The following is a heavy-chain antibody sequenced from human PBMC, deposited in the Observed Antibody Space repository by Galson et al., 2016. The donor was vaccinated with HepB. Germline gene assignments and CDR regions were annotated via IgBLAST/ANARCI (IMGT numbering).Heavy chain of an antibody. V-gene: IGHV4-4*02. CDR2: IHHSGIT. CDR1: GGFVSSGNW. D-gene: IGHD4-11*01. J-gene: IGHJ4*02. Sequence: LSLTCAVSGGFVSSGNWWSWVRQPPGKGLEWIGEIHHSGITDYNPSLKSRVTISVDRSKNQFSLKVSSVTAAETAVYYCARGPLPPYSGVYFNTWGQGTLVTVSS. CDR3: ARGPLPPYSGVYFNT.